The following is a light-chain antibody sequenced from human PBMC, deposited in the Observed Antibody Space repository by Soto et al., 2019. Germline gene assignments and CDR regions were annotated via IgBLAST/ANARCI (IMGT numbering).Light chain of an antibody. CDR2: EVG. CDR3: CSYARDRIYV. CDR1: SSDVGDFNY. J-gene: IGLJ1*01. V-gene: IGLV2-14*01. Sequence: QSALTQPASVSGSPGQSITISCTGTSSDVGDFNYVSWYLQYPGKATKLLIYEVGNRPSWVSNRCSGSKSGKTASLTISGLQAEDEADYYCCSYARDRIYVFGTGTKVTVL.